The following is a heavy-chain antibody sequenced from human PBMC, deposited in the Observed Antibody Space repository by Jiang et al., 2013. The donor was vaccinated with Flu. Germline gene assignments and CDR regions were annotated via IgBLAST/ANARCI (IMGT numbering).Heavy chain of an antibody. CDR2: INTNTGNP. J-gene: IGHJ4*02. Sequence: FTSYAMNWVRQAPGQGLEWMGWINTNTGNPTYAQGFTGRFVFSLDTSVSTAYLQISSLKAEDTAVYYCARDSGRLRPSAPDYWGQGTLVTVSS. CDR3: ARDSGRLRPSAPDY. D-gene: IGHD4-17*01. CDR1: FTSYA. V-gene: IGHV7-4-1*02.